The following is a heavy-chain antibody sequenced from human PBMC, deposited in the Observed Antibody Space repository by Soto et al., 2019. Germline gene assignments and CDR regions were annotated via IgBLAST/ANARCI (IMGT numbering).Heavy chain of an antibody. CDR3: ASSNIAAAPYGMDV. J-gene: IGHJ6*02. Sequence: GASVKVSCKASGYTFTSYGISWVRQAPGQGLEWMGWISAYNGNTNYAQKLQGRVTITRDTSASTAYMVLSSLRSDDTAVYYCASSNIAAAPYGMDVWGQGTTVTVSS. V-gene: IGHV1-18*01. CDR1: GYTFTSYG. CDR2: ISAYNGNT. D-gene: IGHD6-13*01.